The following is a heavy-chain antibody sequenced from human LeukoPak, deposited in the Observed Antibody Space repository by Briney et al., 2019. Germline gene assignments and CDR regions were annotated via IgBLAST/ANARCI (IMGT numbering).Heavy chain of an antibody. CDR2: MNPNSGNT. J-gene: IGHJ4*02. CDR3: ARGTRITFGGVIVYYFDY. Sequence: ASVKVSCKASGYTFTSYDIYWVRQAPGQGLEWVGCMNPNSGNTGYAQKFQGRVTMTRNTSISTAYMELSSLRSEDTAVYYCARGTRITFGGVIVYYFDYWGQGTLVTVSS. CDR1: GYTFTSYD. V-gene: IGHV1-8*01. D-gene: IGHD3-16*02.